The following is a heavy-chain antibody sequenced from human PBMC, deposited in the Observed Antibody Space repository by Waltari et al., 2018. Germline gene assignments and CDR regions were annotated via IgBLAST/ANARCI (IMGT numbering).Heavy chain of an antibody. J-gene: IGHJ4*02. CDR3: ATSFRGKFDF. D-gene: IGHD3-16*01. CDR1: GFTFSKSG. Sequence: EVQLLESGGGLVQPGGSLRLSCADSGFTFSKSGMPWVRQTPGKGLDLVATITDTGGSTFYADSVKGRFAISRDNSKNTLYLQMSSLRAGDTAVYYCATSFRGKFDFWGQGTLVTVSS. CDR2: ITDTGGST. V-gene: IGHV3-23*01.